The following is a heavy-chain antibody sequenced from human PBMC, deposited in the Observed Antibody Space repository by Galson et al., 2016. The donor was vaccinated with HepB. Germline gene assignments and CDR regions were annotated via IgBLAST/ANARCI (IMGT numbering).Heavy chain of an antibody. CDR1: GFTFSAYS. Sequence: SLRLSCAASGFTFSAYSMHWVRQAPGKGLEYVSAITGDGGSTYYADSVKGRFSISRDNSKNTLYFQMGSLRAEDMAVYYCARVGFGYDYWGQGTLVTVSS. J-gene: IGHJ4*02. CDR3: ARVGFGYDY. D-gene: IGHD3-10*01. V-gene: IGHV3-64*02. CDR2: ITGDGGST.